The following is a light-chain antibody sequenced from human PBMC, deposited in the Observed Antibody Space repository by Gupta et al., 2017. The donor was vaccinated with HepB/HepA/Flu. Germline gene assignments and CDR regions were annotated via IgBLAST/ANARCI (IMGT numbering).Light chain of an antibody. CDR3: QQDNSYSRT. CDR2: KAS. Sequence: DIQMTQSPSTLSASIGDRVTLTCRASQSISNWLAWYQQKTGKAPKLLIYKASSLESGVPSRFSGGGSGTEFTLTISSLQPDDFATYYCQQDNSYSRTLGQGTKLEIK. V-gene: IGKV1-5*03. CDR1: QSISNW. J-gene: IGKJ2*01.